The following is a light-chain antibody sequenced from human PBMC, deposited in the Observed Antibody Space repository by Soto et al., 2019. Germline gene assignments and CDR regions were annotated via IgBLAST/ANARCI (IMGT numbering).Light chain of an antibody. J-gene: IGKJ1*01. CDR2: DAS. Sequence: DIEMTQSPSTLSASVGDRVTITCRASQTIRRWLAWYQQRPGKAPKVLIYDASTLESGVPARFSGSGSETEFTLTISSLQPEDSATYYCQHYNSDPWTFGQGTKVDNK. CDR3: QHYNSDPWT. CDR1: QTIRRW. V-gene: IGKV1-5*01.